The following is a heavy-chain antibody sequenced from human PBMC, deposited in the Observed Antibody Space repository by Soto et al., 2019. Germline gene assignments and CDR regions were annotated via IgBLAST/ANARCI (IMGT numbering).Heavy chain of an antibody. CDR2: IYYSGST. Sequence: FVMLSLTWSVVDGYSSSYCWSWIRQPPGKGLEWIGYIYYSGSTNYNPSLKSRVTISVDTSKNQFSLKLSSVTAADTAVYYCARDYYGVCYFDYWGQGTLVTVSS. V-gene: IGHV4-59*01. CDR3: ARDYYGVCYFDY. CDR1: DGYSSSYC. D-gene: IGHD2-8*01. J-gene: IGHJ4*02.